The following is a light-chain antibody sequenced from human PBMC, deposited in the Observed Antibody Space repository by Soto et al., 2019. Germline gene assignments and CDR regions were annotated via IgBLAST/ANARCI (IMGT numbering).Light chain of an antibody. CDR3: LQRNNWPPWT. J-gene: IGKJ1*01. CDR1: QNVGTF. V-gene: IGKV3-11*01. Sequence: EVVLTQSPAPLSLSPGERATLSCRASQNVGTFLAWFQLKPGQAPRLVIYDASNRAAGIPDRFSGSGSGTDFSLTITGLEPEDSALYYCLQRNNWPPWTFGQGTKVEVK. CDR2: DAS.